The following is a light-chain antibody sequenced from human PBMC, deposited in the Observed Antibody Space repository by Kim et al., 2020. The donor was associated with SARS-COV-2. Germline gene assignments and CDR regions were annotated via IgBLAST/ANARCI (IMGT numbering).Light chain of an antibody. V-gene: IGKV3-15*01. J-gene: IGKJ4*01. CDR2: GAS. Sequence: EIVMTQSPATLSVSPGERATLSCRASQSVSSNLAWYQQKPGQAPRLLIYGASTRATGIPARFSGSGSGTEFTLTISSLQSEDFAVYYCQQYNTWPPLTFGGGTKMDI. CDR3: QQYNTWPPLT. CDR1: QSVSSN.